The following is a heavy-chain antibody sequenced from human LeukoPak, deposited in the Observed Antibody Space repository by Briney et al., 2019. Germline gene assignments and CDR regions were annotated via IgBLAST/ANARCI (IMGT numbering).Heavy chain of an antibody. CDR2: IYYSGST. D-gene: IGHD5-18*01. CDR1: GGSISSSSYY. CDR3: ARAGYSYGLAGDFDY. J-gene: IGHJ4*02. V-gene: IGHV4-39*07. Sequence: SETLSLTCTVSGGSISSSSYYWGWIRQPPGKGLEWIGSIYYSGSTYYNPSLKSRVTISVDTSKNQFSLKLSSVTAADTAVYYCARAGYSYGLAGDFDYWGQGTLVTVSS.